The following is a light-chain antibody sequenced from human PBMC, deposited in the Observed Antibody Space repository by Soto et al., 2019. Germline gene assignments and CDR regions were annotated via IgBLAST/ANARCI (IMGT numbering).Light chain of an antibody. J-gene: IGKJ5*01. Sequence: DIMRPQSPCTLPLSPGARATLSCTASRSVSTYLAWYHQPPGQAPRLLIYDASNRATGMPARFSGSGAGTDFTLTISSLEPEDFAVYYCQQRSNWPITFGQGTRLEIK. CDR2: DAS. CDR3: QQRSNWPIT. CDR1: RSVSTY. V-gene: IGKV3-11*01.